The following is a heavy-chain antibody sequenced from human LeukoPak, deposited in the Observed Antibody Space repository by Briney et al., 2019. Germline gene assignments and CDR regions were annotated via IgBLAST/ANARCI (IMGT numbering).Heavy chain of an antibody. D-gene: IGHD2-2*02. CDR1: GYTFTGYY. CDR2: INPNSGGT. J-gene: IGHJ3*02. Sequence: ASVTVSCKASGYTFTGYYMHWVRQAPGKGLEWMGWINPNSGGTNYAQKFQGRVTMTRDTSISTAYMELSRLRSDDTAVYYCASDWGLSQLEYCSNTNCYMGAFDIWGQGTMVTVS. V-gene: IGHV1-2*02. CDR3: ASDWGLSQLEYCSNTNCYMGAFDI.